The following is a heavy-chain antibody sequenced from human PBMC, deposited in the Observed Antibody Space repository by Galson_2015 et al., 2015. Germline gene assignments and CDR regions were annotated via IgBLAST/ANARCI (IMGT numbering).Heavy chain of an antibody. CDR2: IIPIFGTA. J-gene: IGHJ5*02. Sequence: SVKVSCKASGGTFSSYAISWVRQAPGQGLEWMGGIIPIFGTANYAQKFQGRVTITADKSTSTAYMELSSLRSEDTAVYYCARGDTAMVTTTWGQGTLITVSS. CDR1: GGTFSSYA. D-gene: IGHD5-18*01. V-gene: IGHV1-69*06. CDR3: ARGDTAMVTTT.